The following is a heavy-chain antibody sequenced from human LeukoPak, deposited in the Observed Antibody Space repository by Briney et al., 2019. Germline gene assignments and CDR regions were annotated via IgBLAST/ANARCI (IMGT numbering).Heavy chain of an antibody. Sequence: DPVKACPTASGSTFTGYYMHMVRQSPGQGLEWMGWINPNSGGTDYAQKFQGRVTMTRDTSLSTANMELSRLRSDDTAVYYCTRATSVVVPAADDYYCGMDVWGQG. V-gene: IGHV1-2*02. CDR3: TRATSVVVPAADDYYCGMDV. J-gene: IGHJ6*02. D-gene: IGHD2-2*01. CDR2: INPNSGGT. CDR1: GSTFTGYY.